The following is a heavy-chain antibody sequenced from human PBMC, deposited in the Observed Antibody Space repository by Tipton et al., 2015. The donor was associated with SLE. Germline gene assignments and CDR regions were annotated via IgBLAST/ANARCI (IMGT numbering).Heavy chain of an antibody. CDR3: ALYYYDSSGFNWIDP. CDR2: IYYSGHT. Sequence: TLSLTCTVSGVSISTNYWSWIRQPPGKGLEWIGYIYYSGHTDSGHTNCNPSLNSRATISVDTSKNQFSLKLRSVTAADTAMYYCALYYYDSSGFNWIDPWGQGILVTVSS. J-gene: IGHJ5*02. V-gene: IGHV4-59*08. CDR1: GVSISTNY. D-gene: IGHD3-22*01.